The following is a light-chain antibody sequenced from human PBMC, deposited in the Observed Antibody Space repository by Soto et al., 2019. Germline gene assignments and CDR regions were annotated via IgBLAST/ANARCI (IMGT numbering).Light chain of an antibody. J-gene: IGKJ4*02. CDR1: RDVRDW. V-gene: IGKV1-12*01. CDR3: QQANSFPLT. Sequence: DIEMTQSPSSVSASVGDTVTITCRASRDVRDWLAWYQQRPGTAPKVLLYAASTLQSGVPSRFSGSGSGTLFALTISSLQPEDFATYYCQQANSFPLTCGGGTKVEIK. CDR2: AAS.